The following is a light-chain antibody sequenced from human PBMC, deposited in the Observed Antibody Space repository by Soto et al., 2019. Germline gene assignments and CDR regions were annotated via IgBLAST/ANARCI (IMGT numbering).Light chain of an antibody. V-gene: IGKV3-15*01. CDR1: QSVSSK. J-gene: IGKJ4*01. Sequence: EVVMTQSPATLSVSPGERATLSCRASQSVSSKLAWYQQKPGQAPRLLIYGASTRATGIRARFSGSGSGTEFTLTISSLQSEDLAVYYCQQYKNWPPLTFGGGTKVEIK. CDR3: QQYKNWPPLT. CDR2: GAS.